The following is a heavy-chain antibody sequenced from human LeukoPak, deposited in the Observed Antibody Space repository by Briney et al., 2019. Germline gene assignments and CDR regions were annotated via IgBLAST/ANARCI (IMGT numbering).Heavy chain of an antibody. J-gene: IGHJ5*02. V-gene: IGHV3-74*01. CDR2: MYGDMRDI. CDR3: ARDLGLRGST. CDR1: GLTFSNSW. Sequence: GGSLRLSCEASGLTFSNSWMHWVRQVPGTGLVWVSRMYGDMRDISYADSVKGRFTISRDNAKNTVYLQMNSLRGEDTAVYYCARDLGLRGSTWGQGTLVTVSS. D-gene: IGHD5-12*01.